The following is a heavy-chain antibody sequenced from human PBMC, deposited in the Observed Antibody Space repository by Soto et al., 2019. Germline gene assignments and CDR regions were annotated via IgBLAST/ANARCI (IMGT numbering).Heavy chain of an antibody. CDR2: ISYDGSNK. V-gene: IGHV3-30-3*01. J-gene: IGHJ6*02. D-gene: IGHD5-18*01. Sequence: QVQLVESGGGEVQPGRSLRLSCTASGFTFSTYAMHWVRQAPGKGLEWVAVISYDGSNKYYADSVKGRFTISRDNSKNTLYLQMNSLRVEDTAVYYCAREAGYSYGIYYYYGMDVWGQGTMVTVSS. CDR3: AREAGYSYGIYYYYGMDV. CDR1: GFTFSTYA.